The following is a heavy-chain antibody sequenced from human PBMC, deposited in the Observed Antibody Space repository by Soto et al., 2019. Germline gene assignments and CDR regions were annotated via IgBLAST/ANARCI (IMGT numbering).Heavy chain of an antibody. CDR2: IIPIFGTA. V-gene: IGHV1-69*06. J-gene: IGHJ4*02. D-gene: IGHD2-21*02. CDR3: ARTTYCGGDCYSGVGVDY. Sequence: QVQLVQSGAEVKKPGYSVKVSCKASGGTFSSYAISWVRQAPGQGLEWMGGIIPIFGTANYAQKFQGRGTITADKSTSTAYMELSSLRSEDTAVYYCARTTYCGGDCYSGVGVDYWGQGTLVTVSS. CDR1: GGTFSSYA.